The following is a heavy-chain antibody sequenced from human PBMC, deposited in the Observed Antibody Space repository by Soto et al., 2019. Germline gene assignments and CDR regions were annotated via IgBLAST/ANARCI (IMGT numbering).Heavy chain of an antibody. CDR3: ARMIEWELLIFAFDI. CDR1: GGSISSYY. V-gene: IGHV4-59*01. J-gene: IGHJ3*02. CDR2: IYYSGST. D-gene: IGHD1-26*01. Sequence: SETLSLSCTVSGGSISSYYWSWIQQPPGKGLEWIGYIYYSGSTNYNPSLKSRVTISVGTSKKQFSLKLSSVTAADTAVYYCARMIEWELLIFAFDIWGQGTMDTVSS.